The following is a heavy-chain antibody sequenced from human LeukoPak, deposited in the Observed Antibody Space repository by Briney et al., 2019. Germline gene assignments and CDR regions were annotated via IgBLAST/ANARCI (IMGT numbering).Heavy chain of an antibody. CDR2: MNPNSGNT. D-gene: IGHD3-22*01. J-gene: IGHJ4*02. CDR1: GYTFTSYD. CDR3: ARGGYDSSGYYLLYYFDY. Sequence: GASVKVSCKASGYTFTSYDINWVRQATGQGLEWMGWMNPNSGNTGYAQKFQGRVTITRNTSISTAYMELSSLRSEDTAVYYCARGGYDSSGYYLLYYFDYWGQGTLVTVSS. V-gene: IGHV1-8*03.